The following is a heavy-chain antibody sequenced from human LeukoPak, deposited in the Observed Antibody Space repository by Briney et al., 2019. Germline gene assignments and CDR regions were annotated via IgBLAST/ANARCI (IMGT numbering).Heavy chain of an antibody. CDR3: ARGYDSSGYFDY. V-gene: IGHV4-4*07. J-gene: IGHJ4*02. Sequence: SETLSLTCTVSGGSISSYYWSWIRQPAGKGLEWIGRIHTSGSTNYNSSLKSRVTMSVDTSKNQFSLKLSSVTAADTAVYYCARGYDSSGYFDYWGQGTPVTVSS. CDR1: GGSISSYY. D-gene: IGHD3-22*01. CDR2: IHTSGST.